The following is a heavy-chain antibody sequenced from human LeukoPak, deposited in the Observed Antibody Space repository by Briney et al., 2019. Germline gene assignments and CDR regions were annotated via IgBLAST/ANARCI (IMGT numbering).Heavy chain of an antibody. V-gene: IGHV3-21*01. J-gene: IGHJ3*02. CDR2: ISSSSSYI. CDR1: GFTFSSYS. Sequence: GGSLRLSCAASGFTFSSYSMNWVRQAPGKGLEWVSSISSSSSYIYHADSVKGRFTISRDNAKNSLYLQMNSLRAEDTAVYYCARGVVGYDAFDIWGQGTMVTVSS. D-gene: IGHD1-26*01. CDR3: ARGVVGYDAFDI.